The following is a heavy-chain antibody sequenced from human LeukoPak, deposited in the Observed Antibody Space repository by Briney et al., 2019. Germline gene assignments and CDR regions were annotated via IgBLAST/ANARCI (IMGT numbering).Heavy chain of an antibody. CDR3: ARDTGGSSDAFDI. V-gene: IGHV3-21*01. Sequence: PGGSLRLSCAASGFTFSSYSMNWVRQAPGKGLEWVSSISSSSSYIYYADSVKGRFTISRDNAKNSLYLQMNSLRAEDTAVYYCARDTGGSSDAFDIWGQGTMVTVSS. D-gene: IGHD2-15*01. CDR1: GFTFSSYS. J-gene: IGHJ3*02. CDR2: ISSSSSYI.